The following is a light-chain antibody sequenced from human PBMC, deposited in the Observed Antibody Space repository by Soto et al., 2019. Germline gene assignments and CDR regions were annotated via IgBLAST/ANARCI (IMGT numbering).Light chain of an antibody. J-gene: IGKJ2*01. CDR3: QQYHYFPYT. V-gene: IGKV1-5*03. CDR2: KAS. Sequence: DVQMTQSPSTLSASVGDRVTITCRASQSISSWLAWYQQKPGKAPKLLIYKASSLESGVPSRFSGSGSGTELTLTVSSLQPDDFATYYCQQYHYFPYTFGQGTNLEIK. CDR1: QSISSW.